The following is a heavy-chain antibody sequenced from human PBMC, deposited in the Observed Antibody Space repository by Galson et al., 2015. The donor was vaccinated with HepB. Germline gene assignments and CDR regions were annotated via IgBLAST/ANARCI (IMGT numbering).Heavy chain of an antibody. CDR1: GFSLSTSGMC. Sequence: PALVQPTQTLTLTCTFSGFSLSTSGMCVSWIRQPPGKALEWLAPIDWADDKYYSTSLKTRLTISQNTSKNQVVLTMTNMDPVDTATYYCARHVVVPAEVFDYWGQGTLVTVSS. CDR2: IDWADDK. J-gene: IGHJ4*02. V-gene: IGHV2-70*01. D-gene: IGHD2-2*01. CDR3: ARHVVVPAEVFDY.